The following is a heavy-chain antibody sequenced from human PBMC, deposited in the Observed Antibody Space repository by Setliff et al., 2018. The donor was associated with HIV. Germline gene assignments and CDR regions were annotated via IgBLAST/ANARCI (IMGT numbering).Heavy chain of an antibody. V-gene: IGHV3-7*01. Sequence: GSLRLSCAASGFTFSSYWMSWVRQAPGKGLEWVANIKQDGSEKYYVDSVKGRFTISRDNAKNSLYLQMNSLRAEDTAVYYCARVMGDAANYFDYWGQGTLVTVSS. J-gene: IGHJ4*02. CDR1: GFTFSSYW. D-gene: IGHD2-21*02. CDR2: IKQDGSEK. CDR3: ARVMGDAANYFDY.